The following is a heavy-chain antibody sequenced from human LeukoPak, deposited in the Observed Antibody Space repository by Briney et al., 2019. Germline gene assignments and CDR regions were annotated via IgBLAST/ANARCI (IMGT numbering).Heavy chain of an antibody. CDR2: IIPIFGTA. Sequence: ASVKVSCKASGGTFSSYAISWVRQAPGQGLEWMGGIIPIFGTANYAQKFQGRVTITADKSTSTAYMELSSLRSEDTAVYYCARGFRYYYDSSGYYDGFDYWGQGTLVTVSS. V-gene: IGHV1-69*06. CDR3: ARGFRYYYDSSGYYDGFDY. J-gene: IGHJ4*02. D-gene: IGHD3-22*01. CDR1: GGTFSSYA.